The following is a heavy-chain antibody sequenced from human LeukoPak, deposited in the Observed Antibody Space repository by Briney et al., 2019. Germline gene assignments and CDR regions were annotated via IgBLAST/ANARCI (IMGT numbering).Heavy chain of an antibody. J-gene: IGHJ4*02. CDR3: ARDGFWSGGSIDY. Sequence: SVKVSCKASGGTFSSYAISWARQAPGQGLEWMGRIIPIFGTANYAQKFQGRVTITTDESTSTAYMELSSLRSEDTAVYYCARDGFWSGGSIDYWGQGTLVTVSS. CDR2: IIPIFGTA. D-gene: IGHD3-3*01. V-gene: IGHV1-69*05. CDR1: GGTFSSYA.